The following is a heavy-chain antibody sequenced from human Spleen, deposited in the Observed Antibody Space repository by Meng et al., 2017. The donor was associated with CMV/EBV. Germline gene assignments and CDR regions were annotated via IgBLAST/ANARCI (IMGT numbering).Heavy chain of an antibody. V-gene: IGHV1-18*01. CDR1: GYAFTSYG. Sequence: QVRLVQSGAGVKKPGASVKVSCKVSGYAFTSYGISWVRQAPGQGLEWMGWISAYNGNTNYAQKLQGRVTMTTDTSTSTAYMELRSLRSDDTAVYYCARDTLLWIPANWFDPWGQGTLVTVSS. CDR2: ISAYNGNT. J-gene: IGHJ5*02. D-gene: IGHD5-18*01. CDR3: ARDTLLWIPANWFDP.